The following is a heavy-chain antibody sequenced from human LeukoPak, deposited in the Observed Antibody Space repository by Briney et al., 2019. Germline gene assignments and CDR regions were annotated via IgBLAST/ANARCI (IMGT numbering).Heavy chain of an antibody. CDR3: ARADLGQLGRY. CDR2: ISVSGTAI. J-gene: IGHJ4*02. V-gene: IGHV3-48*01. CDR1: GFTFSDYS. Sequence: GGSLRLSCEASGFTFSDYSMNWVRQAPGKGLEWVSYISVSGTAIYYADSVKGRFTISRDNAKNSLFLQMNSLRAEDTAVYYCARADLGQLGRYWGQGTLVTVSS. D-gene: IGHD6-6*01.